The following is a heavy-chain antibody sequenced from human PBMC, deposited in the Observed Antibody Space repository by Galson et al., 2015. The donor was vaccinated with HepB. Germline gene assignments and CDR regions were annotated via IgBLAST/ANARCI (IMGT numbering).Heavy chain of an antibody. CDR3: TKDRPFLSVAPTLAYFDH. J-gene: IGHJ4*02. V-gene: IGHV1-18*01. CDR2: VSAYNGDT. Sequence: SVKVSCKASGYTFNSYGISWVRQAPGQGLEWMGWVSAYNGDTESAQTFQDRVIMTTYTSTTPAYLELRILTSDDTAVYYCTKDRPFLSVAPTLAYFDHWGQGTLVTVSS. D-gene: IGHD5-12*01. CDR1: GYTFNSYG.